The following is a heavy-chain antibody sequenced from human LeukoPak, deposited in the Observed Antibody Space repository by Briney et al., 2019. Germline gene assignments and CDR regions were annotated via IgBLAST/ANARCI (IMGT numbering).Heavy chain of an antibody. J-gene: IGHJ4*02. CDR2: IYPGDSDT. D-gene: IGHD3-22*01. Sequence: GESLKISCKGSGYSFTSYWIGWVRRMPGKGLEWMGIIYPGDSDTRYSPSFQGQVTISADKSISTAYLQWSSLKASDTAMYYCARGNLAHYYDSSGYFDYWGQGTLVTVSS. CDR3: ARGNLAHYYDSSGYFDY. V-gene: IGHV5-51*01. CDR1: GYSFTSYW.